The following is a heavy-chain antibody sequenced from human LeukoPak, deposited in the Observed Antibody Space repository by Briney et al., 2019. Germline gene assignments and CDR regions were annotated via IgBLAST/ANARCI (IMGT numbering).Heavy chain of an antibody. D-gene: IGHD1-26*01. CDR1: GGSISSHY. CDR3: ARGGIPGSAFDI. V-gene: IGHV4-59*11. CDR2: TYYSGST. Sequence: SETLSLTCTVSGGSISSHYWSWIRQPPGKGLEWIGYTYYSGSTNYNPSLKSRVTISVDTSKNQFSLKLTSVTAADTAVYYCARGGIPGSAFDIWGQGTMVTVSS. J-gene: IGHJ3*02.